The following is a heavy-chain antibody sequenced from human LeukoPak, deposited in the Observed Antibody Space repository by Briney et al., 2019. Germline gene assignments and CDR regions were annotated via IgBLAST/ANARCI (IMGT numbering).Heavy chain of an antibody. J-gene: IGHJ5*02. V-gene: IGHV1-2*02. Sequence: ASVKVSCKASGYTFTGYYMHWVRQAPGQGLEWMGWINPNSGGTNYAQKFQGRVTMTRDTSISTAYMELSRLRSDDTAVYYCARIGNYYDSSGYNWFDPWGQGTLVTVSS. D-gene: IGHD3-22*01. CDR1: GYTFTGYY. CDR3: ARIGNYYDSSGYNWFDP. CDR2: INPNSGGT.